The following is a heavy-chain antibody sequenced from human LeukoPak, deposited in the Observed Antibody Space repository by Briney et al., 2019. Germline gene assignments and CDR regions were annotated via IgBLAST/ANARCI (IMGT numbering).Heavy chain of an antibody. CDR3: ARDRIAARPGYYGMDV. CDR2: ISSSSSTI. CDR1: GFTFSDST. D-gene: IGHD6-6*01. J-gene: IGHJ6*02. V-gene: IGHV3-48*02. Sequence: GGSLRLSCAASGFTFSDSTMHWVRQAPGKGLEWVSYISSSSSTIYYADSVKGRFTISRDNAKNSLYLQMNSLRDEDTAVYYCARDRIAARPGYYGMDVWGQGTTVTVSS.